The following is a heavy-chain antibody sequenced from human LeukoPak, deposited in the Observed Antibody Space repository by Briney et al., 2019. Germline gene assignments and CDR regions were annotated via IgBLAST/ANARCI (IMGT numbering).Heavy chain of an antibody. Sequence: GGSLRLSCAASGLTFSSYWMSWVRQAPGKGLEWVANIKQDGSEKYYVDSVKGRFTISRDNAKNSLYLQMNSLRAEDTAVYYCARDLGIAAAYDAFDIWGQGTMVTVSS. J-gene: IGHJ3*02. D-gene: IGHD6-13*01. CDR2: IKQDGSEK. CDR3: ARDLGIAAAYDAFDI. V-gene: IGHV3-7*01. CDR1: GLTFSSYW.